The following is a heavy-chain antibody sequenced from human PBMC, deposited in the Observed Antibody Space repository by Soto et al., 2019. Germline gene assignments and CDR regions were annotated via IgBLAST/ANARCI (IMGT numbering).Heavy chain of an antibody. D-gene: IGHD2-2*01. V-gene: IGHV1-69*01. CDR1: GGTFSSYA. J-gene: IGHJ6*02. CDR2: IIPIFGTA. Sequence: QVQLVQSGAEVKKPGSSVKVSCKASGGTFSSYAISWVRQAPGQGLEWMGGIIPIFGTANYAQKFQGRVTNTADESTSTAYMEMSSLRSEDTAVYYCTRGSQTGYCSSTSCGGYYYGTDVWGQGTKVTVSS. CDR3: TRGSQTGYCSSTSCGGYYYGTDV.